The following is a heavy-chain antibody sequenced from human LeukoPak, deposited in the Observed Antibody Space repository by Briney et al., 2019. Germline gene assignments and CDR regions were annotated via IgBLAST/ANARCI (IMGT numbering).Heavy chain of an antibody. CDR2: ISAYNGNT. Sequence: ASVKVSCKASGYTFTSYGISWVRQAPGQGLEWMGWISAYNGNTNYAQKLQGRVTMTTDTSTSTAYMELRSLRSDDTAVYYCASSPRASRSWYPPFYYYYYMDVWGKGTTVTVSS. CDR1: GYTFTSYG. V-gene: IGHV1-18*01. CDR3: ASSPRASRSWYPPFYYYYYMDV. D-gene: IGHD6-13*01. J-gene: IGHJ6*03.